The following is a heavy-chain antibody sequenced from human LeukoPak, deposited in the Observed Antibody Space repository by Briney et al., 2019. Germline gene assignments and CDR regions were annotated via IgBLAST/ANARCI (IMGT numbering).Heavy chain of an antibody. CDR3: SSLESTGKDPNCDY. J-gene: IGHJ4*02. CDR2: IRNKANSYAL. Sequence: GGSVRLSCAASGFTYNCSSLQWVRPASGKELEWVGRIRNKANSYALAYAASVKGRFTISRDDSKNTAYLQMNSLKTEDTAVYYCSSLESTGKDPNCDYWGQGTLVTVSS. D-gene: IGHD1-1*01. V-gene: IGHV3-73*01. CDR1: GFTYNCSS.